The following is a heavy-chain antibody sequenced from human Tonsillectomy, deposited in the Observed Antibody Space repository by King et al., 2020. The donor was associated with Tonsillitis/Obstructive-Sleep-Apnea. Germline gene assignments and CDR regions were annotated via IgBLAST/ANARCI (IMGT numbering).Heavy chain of an antibody. Sequence: QLQESGPGLVKPSETLSLTCTVSGGSISSSSYYWGWIRQPPGKGLEWIGSIYYSGSTYYNPSLKSRVTISVDTSKNQFSLKLSSVTAADTAVYYCPRTYITIFGVVITSYYFDYWGQGTLVTVSS. CDR2: IYYSGST. V-gene: IGHV4-39*01. CDR3: PRTYITIFGVVITSYYFDY. D-gene: IGHD3-3*01. J-gene: IGHJ4*02. CDR1: GGSISSSSYY.